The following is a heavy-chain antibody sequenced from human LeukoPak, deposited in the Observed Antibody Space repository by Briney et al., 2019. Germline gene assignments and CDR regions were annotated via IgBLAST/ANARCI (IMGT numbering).Heavy chain of an antibody. CDR3: AKAASSSWPSYYYGMDV. Sequence: GGSLRLSCAASGFTFSSYSMNWVRQAPGKGLEWVSYISSSSSTIYYADSVKGRFTISKDNSKNTVYLQMSSLRVDDTAVYYCAKAASSSWPSYYYGMDVWGQGTTVTVSS. V-gene: IGHV3-48*01. J-gene: IGHJ6*02. CDR2: ISSSSSTI. CDR1: GFTFSSYS. D-gene: IGHD6-13*01.